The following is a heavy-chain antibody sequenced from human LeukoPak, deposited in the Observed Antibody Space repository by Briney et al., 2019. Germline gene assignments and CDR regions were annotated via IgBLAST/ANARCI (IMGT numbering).Heavy chain of an antibody. CDR3: ARAWGYCSGGSCYCCARQN. Sequence: ASVKVSCKASGYTFTGYYTHWVRQAPGQGLEWMGRINPNSGGTNYAQKFQGRVTMTRDTSISTAYMELSRLRSDDTAVYYCARAWGYCSGGSCYCCARQNWGQGTLVTVSS. D-gene: IGHD2-15*01. CDR2: INPNSGGT. CDR1: GYTFTGYY. J-gene: IGHJ4*02. V-gene: IGHV1-2*06.